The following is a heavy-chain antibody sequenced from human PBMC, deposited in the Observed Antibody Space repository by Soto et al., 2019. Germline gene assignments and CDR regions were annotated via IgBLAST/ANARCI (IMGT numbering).Heavy chain of an antibody. D-gene: IGHD1-7*01. J-gene: IGHJ4*02. Sequence: QLRVKGSAPGLVNPWETLSFTCLFLGGSFIVFSWAWFGQSAGKGLEWLGRISINGNSHYHPSLRSRVTMSIDTSKNQFSLNLRSVTAADTAVYYCARESGDNWTYEVDWGQGTLVTVSS. CDR2: ISINGNS. V-gene: IGHV4-4*07. CDR1: GGSFIVFS. CDR3: ARESGDNWTYEVD.